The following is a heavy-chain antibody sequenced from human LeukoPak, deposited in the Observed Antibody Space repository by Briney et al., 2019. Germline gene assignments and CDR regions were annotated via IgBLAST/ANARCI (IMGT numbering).Heavy chain of an antibody. J-gene: IGHJ5*02. CDR2: ISYDGSNK. D-gene: IGHD4-17*01. CDR1: GFTFSSYA. CDR3: ARATMTTVLNWFDP. Sequence: GGSLRLSCAASGFTFSSYAMHWVRQAPGKGLEWVAVISYDGSNKYYADSVKGRFTISRDNSKNMLYLQMNSLRAEDTALYYCARATMTTVLNWFDPWGREPWSPSPQ. V-gene: IGHV3-30*04.